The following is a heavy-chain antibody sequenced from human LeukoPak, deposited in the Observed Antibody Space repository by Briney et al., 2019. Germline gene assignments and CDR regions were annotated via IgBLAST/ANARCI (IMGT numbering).Heavy chain of an antibody. V-gene: IGHV4-34*01. D-gene: IGHD6-13*01. CDR2: INHSGSA. Sequence: SETLSLTCAVYGGSFSGYYWSWIRQSPGKGLEWIGEINHSGSANYNPSLKSRVAISVGTSKNQFSLKLTSVTVADTAVYYCATNDTKTATDTFYWGQGTLVIVSS. J-gene: IGHJ4*02. CDR3: ATNDTKTATDTFY. CDR1: GGSFSGYY.